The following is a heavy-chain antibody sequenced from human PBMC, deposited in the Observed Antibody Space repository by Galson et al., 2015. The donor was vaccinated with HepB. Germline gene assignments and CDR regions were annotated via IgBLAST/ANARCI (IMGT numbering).Heavy chain of an antibody. CDR2: ISGDSVYM. CDR1: GFTFSAYS. J-gene: IGHJ4*02. Sequence: SLRLSCAASGFTFSAYSMNWVRQAPGKGLEWLSSISGDSVYMFYGDSVKARFTISRDNAKNSLYLQMNSLRAEDTAVYYCATGLHLVRGLIGGPISQNFDYWGQGTLVTVSS. V-gene: IGHV3-21*01. CDR3: ATGLHLVRGLIGGPISQNFDY. D-gene: IGHD3-10*01.